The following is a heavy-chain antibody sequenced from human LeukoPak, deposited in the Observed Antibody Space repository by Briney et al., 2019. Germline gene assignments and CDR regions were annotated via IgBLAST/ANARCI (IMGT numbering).Heavy chain of an antibody. CDR1: GYSFTSYW. V-gene: IGHV5-51*01. J-gene: IGHJ3*02. CDR2: IYPGDSDT. CDR3: ASHSGSYYSDAFDI. D-gene: IGHD1-26*01. Sequence: GESLKVSCKGSGYSFTSYWIGWLRQLPGKGLEWMGIIYPGDSDTRYSPSFQGQVTISADKSISTAYLQWSSLKASDTAMYYCASHSGSYYSDAFDIWGQGTMVTVSS.